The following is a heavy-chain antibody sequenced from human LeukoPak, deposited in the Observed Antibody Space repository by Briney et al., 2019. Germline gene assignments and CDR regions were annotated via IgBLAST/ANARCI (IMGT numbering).Heavy chain of an antibody. J-gene: IGHJ4*02. CDR2: ISGSGGST. V-gene: IGHV3-23*01. D-gene: IGHD3-10*01. Sequence: GGSLILSCAASGFTFSSYAMSWVRQAPGKGLEWVSGISGSGGSTYYADSVKGRFTISRDNSKNRLYLQMNSLRAEDTAVYYCAKRPRGNYLDPFDYWGQGTLVTVSS. CDR3: AKRPRGNYLDPFDY. CDR1: GFTFSSYA.